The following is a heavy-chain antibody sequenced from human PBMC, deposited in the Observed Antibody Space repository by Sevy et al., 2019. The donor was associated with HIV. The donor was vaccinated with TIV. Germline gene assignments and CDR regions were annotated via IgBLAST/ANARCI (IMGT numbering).Heavy chain of an antibody. V-gene: IGHV3-30*18. Sequence: GGSLRISCAASGFTFSSYGIHWVRQAPGKGLEWVTVISYDGSNKYYADSVKGRFTISRDNSKNTLYLQMNSLRAEDTAVYYCAKGPYYDILTGDPPFDYRGQGTLVTVSS. CDR3: AKGPYYDILTGDPPFDY. J-gene: IGHJ4*02. CDR1: GFTFSSYG. CDR2: ISYDGSNK. D-gene: IGHD3-9*01.